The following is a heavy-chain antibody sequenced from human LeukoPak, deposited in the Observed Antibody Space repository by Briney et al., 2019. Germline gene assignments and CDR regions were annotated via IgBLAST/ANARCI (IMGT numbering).Heavy chain of an antibody. D-gene: IGHD1-26*01. Sequence: GGSLRLSCAASGFTVSSNYMSWVRQAPGKGLEWGSVIYSGGSTYYADSVKGRFTISRDNSKNTLYLQMNRLRAEDTAVYYCASSGDYYYYGMDVWGQGTTVTVSS. CDR2: IYSGGST. CDR3: ASSGDYYYYGMDV. CDR1: GFTVSSNY. V-gene: IGHV3-66*01. J-gene: IGHJ6*02.